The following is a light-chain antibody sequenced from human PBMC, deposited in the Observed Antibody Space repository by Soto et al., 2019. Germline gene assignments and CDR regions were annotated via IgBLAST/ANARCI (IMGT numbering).Light chain of an antibody. CDR3: QQFQSYDLT. Sequence: AIQLTQSPSSLSASVGYRVTITCRASQGISSALAWYQHKPGRAPRLLIYDASSLQSGVPSRFSGSGSRTDFTLTISSLQPEDFATYYCQQFQSYDLTFGGGTKLEIK. CDR1: QGISSA. J-gene: IGKJ4*01. CDR2: DAS. V-gene: IGKV1-13*02.